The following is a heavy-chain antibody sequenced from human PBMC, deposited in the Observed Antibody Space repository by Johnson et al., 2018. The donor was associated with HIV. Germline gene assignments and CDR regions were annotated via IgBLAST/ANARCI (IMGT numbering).Heavy chain of an antibody. D-gene: IGHD2-15*01. CDR1: GFTVSSNY. CDR3: ATCSEQVVLGGDAFDI. Sequence: VQLVESGGDLIQPGGSLRLSCAASGFTVSSNYMTWVRQAPGKGLEWVSVIYSGGSTYYADSVKGRFTISRDNSKNTLYLQMNSLRAEDTAVYYCATCSEQVVLGGDAFDIWGQGTMVTVSS. CDR2: IYSGGST. V-gene: IGHV3-53*01. J-gene: IGHJ3*02.